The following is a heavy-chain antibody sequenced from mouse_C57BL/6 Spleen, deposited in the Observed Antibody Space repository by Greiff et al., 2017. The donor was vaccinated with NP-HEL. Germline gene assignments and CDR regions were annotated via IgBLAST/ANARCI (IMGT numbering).Heavy chain of an antibody. CDR3: ARYSTGFAY. CDR2: IDPNSGGA. CDR1: GYTFTSYW. J-gene: IGHJ3*01. V-gene: IGHV1-72*01. Sequence: QVQLKQPGAELVKPGASVKLSCKASGYTFTSYWMHWVKQRPGRGLEWIGRIDPNSGGAKYNEKFKSKATLTVDKPSSTAYMQLSSLTSEYSAVYYCARYSTGFAYWGQGTLVTVSA.